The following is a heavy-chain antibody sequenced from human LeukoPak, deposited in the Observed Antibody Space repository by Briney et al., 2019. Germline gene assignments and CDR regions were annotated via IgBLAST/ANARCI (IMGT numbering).Heavy chain of an antibody. CDR2: INHSGST. D-gene: IGHD6-6*01. Sequence: SETLSLTCAVYGGSFSGYYWSWIRQPPGKGLEWIGEINHSGSTNYNPSLKSRVTISVDTSKNQFSLKLSSVTAADTAVYYCARGGGRRQGAAARLFYYWGQGTLVTVSS. CDR1: GGSFSGYY. CDR3: ARGGGRRQGAAARLFYY. J-gene: IGHJ4*02. V-gene: IGHV4-34*01.